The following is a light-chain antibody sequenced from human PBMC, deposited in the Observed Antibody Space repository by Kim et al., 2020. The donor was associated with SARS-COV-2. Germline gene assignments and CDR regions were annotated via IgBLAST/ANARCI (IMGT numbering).Light chain of an antibody. CDR1: SLNVTVYNY. CDR3: CSYAGSYTYVI. CDR2: DVI. Sequence: SVTSSSTGHSLNVTVYNYVSCDQQHPAKAPKPMISDVISRPSGVPDRFSGSKSSNTATLTISGHQAEDEAVYYCCSYAGSYTYVIFGGGTQLIVL. J-gene: IGLJ2*01. V-gene: IGLV2-11*03.